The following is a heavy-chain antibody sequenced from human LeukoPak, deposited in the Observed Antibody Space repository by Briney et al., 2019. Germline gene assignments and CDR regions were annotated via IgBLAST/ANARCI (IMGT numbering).Heavy chain of an antibody. D-gene: IGHD3-9*01. V-gene: IGHV4-38-2*01. J-gene: IGHJ3*02. Sequence: SETLSLTCAVSGYSISSGYYWGWIRQPPGKGLEWIGSIYHSGSTYYNPSLESRVTISVDTSKNQFSLKLSSVTAADTAVYYCARKYYDILTGYYGGAFDIWGQGTMVTVSS. CDR1: GYSISSGYY. CDR3: ARKYYDILTGYYGGAFDI. CDR2: IYHSGST.